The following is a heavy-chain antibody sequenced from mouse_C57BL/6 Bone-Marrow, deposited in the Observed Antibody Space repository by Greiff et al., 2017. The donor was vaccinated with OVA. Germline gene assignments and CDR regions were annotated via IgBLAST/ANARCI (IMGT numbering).Heavy chain of an antibody. D-gene: IGHD1-1*01. J-gene: IGHJ2*01. CDR2: IRNKANNPAT. CDR1: GFTFSDDW. Sequence: EVMLVESGGGLVQPGGSMKLSCAASGFTFSDDWMDWVRQSPEKGLEWVAEIRNKANNPATYYAESVKGRFTISRDDSKSRVYLQMNSLRAEDTGIYYCTAYYYGSSPDYWGQGTTLTVSS. V-gene: IGHV6-6*01. CDR3: TAYYYGSSPDY.